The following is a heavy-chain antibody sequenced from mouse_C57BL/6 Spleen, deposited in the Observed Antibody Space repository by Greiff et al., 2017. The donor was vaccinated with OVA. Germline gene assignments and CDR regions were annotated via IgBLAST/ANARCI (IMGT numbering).Heavy chain of an antibody. Sequence: VKLQQSGAELVKPGASVKISCKASGYAFSSYWMNWVKQRPGKGLEWIGQIYPGDGDTNSNGKFKGKATLTADKSSSTAYMQLSSLSSEDSAVYFCVRGVTTVVATFDYWGQGTTLTVSS. J-gene: IGHJ2*01. V-gene: IGHV1-80*01. CDR2: IYPGDGDT. CDR3: VRGVTTVVATFDY. CDR1: GYAFSSYW. D-gene: IGHD1-1*01.